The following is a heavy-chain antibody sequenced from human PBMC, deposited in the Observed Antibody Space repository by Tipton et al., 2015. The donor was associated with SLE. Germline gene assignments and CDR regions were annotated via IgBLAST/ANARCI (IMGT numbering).Heavy chain of an antibody. CDR3: ARGDILTVCLDY. V-gene: IGHV3-20*01. CDR2: INWNGGST. D-gene: IGHD3-9*01. Sequence: SLRLSCAASGFTFDDYGMSWVRQAPGKGLEWVSGINWNGGSTGYADSVKGRFTISRDSAKNSLYLQMNSLRAEATALYHCARGDILTVCLDYWGQGPLVPVSS. CDR1: GFTFDDYG. J-gene: IGHJ4*02.